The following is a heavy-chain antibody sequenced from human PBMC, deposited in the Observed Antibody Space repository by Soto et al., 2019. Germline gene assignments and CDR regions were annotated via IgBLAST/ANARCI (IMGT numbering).Heavy chain of an antibody. CDR2: TIPAFGTA. CDR1: GAGDTFSNYG. Sequence: QVHLVQSGAEVKSPGSAVKVSCQVSGAGDTFSNYGLNWVRQAPGQGLEWMGGTIPAFGTANYAEKFQGRVTITADTSTTTAYMELSSLRSDDTAVYYCWRHDKTAPPPLDSWGQGTLVSVSS. CDR3: WRHDKTAPPPLDS. J-gene: IGHJ4*02. V-gene: IGHV1-69*06. D-gene: IGHD1-1*01.